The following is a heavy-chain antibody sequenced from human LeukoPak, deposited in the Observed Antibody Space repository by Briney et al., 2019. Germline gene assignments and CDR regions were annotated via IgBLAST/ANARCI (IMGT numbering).Heavy chain of an antibody. Sequence: SETLSLTCTVSGGSIIGHWWSGIRQPPGKGLEWIGDIFYSGSNNYNPSLKSRLSISLDTSKNQFSLKLSSVTAADTAMYYCARRNTADASIDFWGQGTLVIASS. CDR3: ARRNTADASIDF. D-gene: IGHD2/OR15-2a*01. CDR2: IFYSGSN. V-gene: IGHV4-59*08. CDR1: GGSIIGHW. J-gene: IGHJ4*02.